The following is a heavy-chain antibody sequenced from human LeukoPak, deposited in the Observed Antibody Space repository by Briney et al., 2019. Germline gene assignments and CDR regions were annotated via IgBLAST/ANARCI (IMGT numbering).Heavy chain of an antibody. Sequence: PGGSLRLSCAASGFTVSSNYMSWVRQAPEQGLEWVSVIYIGGNTYYADSVKGRFTISRDNSKNTLYLQMNSLRAEDTAVYYCARVAGYSYGYAFDIWGQGTMVTVSS. V-gene: IGHV3-53*01. CDR3: ARVAGYSYGYAFDI. J-gene: IGHJ3*02. D-gene: IGHD5-18*01. CDR1: GFTVSSNY. CDR2: IYIGGNT.